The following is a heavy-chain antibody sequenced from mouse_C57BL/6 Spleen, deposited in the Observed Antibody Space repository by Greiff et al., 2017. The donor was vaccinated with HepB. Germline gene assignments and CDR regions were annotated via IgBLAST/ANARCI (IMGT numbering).Heavy chain of an antibody. Sequence: QVQLQQSGAELVKPGASVKLSCKASGYTFTEYTIHWVKQRSGQGLEWIGWFYPGRGSIKYNEKFKDKATLTADKSSSPVYMELSRLTSEDSAVYFWARQGDYGSGPYYCDCWGQGTTLTVSS. CDR3: ARQGDYGSGPYYCDC. CDR2: FYPGRGSI. V-gene: IGHV1-62-2*01. J-gene: IGHJ2*01. D-gene: IGHD1-1*01. CDR1: GYTFTEYT.